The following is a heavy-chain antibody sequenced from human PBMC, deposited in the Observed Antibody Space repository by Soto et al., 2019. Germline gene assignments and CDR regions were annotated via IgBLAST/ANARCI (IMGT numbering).Heavy chain of an antibody. V-gene: IGHV3-9*01. CDR3: TKGGYGLIYYFGMDG. D-gene: IGHD5-12*01. CDR1: GFTFHEYA. Sequence: EVQLIESGGGWVQPGTSLRVSCAASGFTFHEYAMHWVRQAPGKGLEWVSGISSDGDTIAYADSVQGRFTVFRDNAQNSLYLEMNRLRAEDTALYYCTKGGYGLIYYFGMDGRGQGATVTVSS. J-gene: IGHJ6*02. CDR2: ISSDGDTI.